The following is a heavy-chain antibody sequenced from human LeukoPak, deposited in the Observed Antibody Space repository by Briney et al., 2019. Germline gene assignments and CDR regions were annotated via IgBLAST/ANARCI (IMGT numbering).Heavy chain of an antibody. CDR2: ISAYNGNT. Sequence: ASVKVSCKASGYTFTSYGISWVRQAPGQGLEWMGWISAYNGNTNYAQKLQGRVTMTTDTSTSTAYMELRSLRSDDTAVYYCAREERTISYLADDRYYYYYYMDVWGKGTTVTVSS. J-gene: IGHJ6*03. V-gene: IGHV1-18*01. CDR1: GYTFTSYG. CDR3: AREERTISYLADDRYYYYYYMDV. D-gene: IGHD3-3*01.